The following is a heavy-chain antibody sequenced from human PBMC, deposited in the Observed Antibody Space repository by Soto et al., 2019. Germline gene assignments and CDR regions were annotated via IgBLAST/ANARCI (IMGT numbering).Heavy chain of an antibody. CDR1: GGSINSGGYF. CDR2: IYHSGIT. J-gene: IGHJ5*02. V-gene: IGHV4-31*03. Sequence: SETLSLTCSVSGGSINSGGYFWSWIRQHPGKGLECIGYIYHSGITYYNPSLKSRVTISVDTSKNEFSLQLRSVTAADTAVYFCASFNNTSPGWFEPWGQGTLVTV. CDR3: ASFNNTSPGWFEP. D-gene: IGHD1-20*01.